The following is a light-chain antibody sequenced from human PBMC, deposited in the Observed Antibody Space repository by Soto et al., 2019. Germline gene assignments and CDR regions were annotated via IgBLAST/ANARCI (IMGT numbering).Light chain of an antibody. Sequence: QSVLTQPPSVSGAPGQRVTISCTGSSSNIGAGYDVHWYQQLPGTAPKLLIYGNNNRPSGVPDRFSGSKSATSDSLAITGLQAEDEADYYCQSYDSSLSGCVFGGGTKLTVL. J-gene: IGLJ3*02. V-gene: IGLV1-40*01. CDR1: SSNIGAGYD. CDR3: QSYDSSLSGCV. CDR2: GNN.